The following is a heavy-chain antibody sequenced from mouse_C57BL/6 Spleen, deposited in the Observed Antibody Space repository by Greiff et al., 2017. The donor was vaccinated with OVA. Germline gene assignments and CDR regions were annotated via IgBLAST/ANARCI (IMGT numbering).Heavy chain of an antibody. CDR3: ASTVVAGFDY. J-gene: IGHJ2*01. D-gene: IGHD1-1*01. CDR2: IYPGSGNT. Sequence: QVQLQQSGAELVRPGASVKLSCKASGYTFTDYYINWVKQRPGQGLEWIARIYPGSGNTYYNEKFKGKATLTAEKSSSTAYMQLSSLTSEDSAVYFCASTVVAGFDYWGQGTTLTVSS. V-gene: IGHV1-76*01. CDR1: GYTFTDYY.